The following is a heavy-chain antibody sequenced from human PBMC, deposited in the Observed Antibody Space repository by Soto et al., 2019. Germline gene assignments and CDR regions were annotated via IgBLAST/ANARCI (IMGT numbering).Heavy chain of an antibody. Sequence: QVQLVQSGAEVKKPGASVKVSCKASGYTFTNYGISWVRQAPGQGLEWMGWISAYNGNANYAQKVQGRVTMTRDTSTVAAYMELRSLRSDDTAVYFCERDRMQWSCAWHGAEYWCQGTLVTVSS. CDR1: GYTFTNYG. J-gene: IGHJ4*02. D-gene: IGHD6-19*01. V-gene: IGHV1-18*01. CDR3: ERDRMQWSCAWHGAEY. CDR2: ISAYNGNA.